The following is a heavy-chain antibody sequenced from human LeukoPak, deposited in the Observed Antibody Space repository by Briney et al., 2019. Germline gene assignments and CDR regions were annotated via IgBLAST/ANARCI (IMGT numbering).Heavy chain of an antibody. CDR1: GYTFTSYG. CDR2: ISAYNGNT. D-gene: IGHD3-22*01. Sequence: GASVKVSCKASGYTFTSYGISWVRQAPGQGLEWMGWISAYNGNTNYAQKFQGRVTITADKSTSTAYMELSSLRSEDTAVYYCARDLRDDSSGYWGDWGQGTLVTVSS. CDR3: ARDLRDDSSGYWGD. J-gene: IGHJ1*01. V-gene: IGHV1-18*01.